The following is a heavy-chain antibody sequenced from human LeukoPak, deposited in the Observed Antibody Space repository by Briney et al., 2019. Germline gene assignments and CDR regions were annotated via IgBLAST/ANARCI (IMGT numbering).Heavy chain of an antibody. D-gene: IGHD5-24*01. CDR1: GFTFSSYA. J-gene: IGHJ4*02. Sequence: PGGSLRLSCAVSGFTFSSYAMSWVRQAPGKGLEWVSAISGSGGSTYYAESVKGRFTISRDNSKNTLYLQMNSLGVEDTAVYYCARGAGYNYPYYFDYWGQGTLVTVSS. CDR2: ISGSGGST. CDR3: ARGAGYNYPYYFDY. V-gene: IGHV3-23*01.